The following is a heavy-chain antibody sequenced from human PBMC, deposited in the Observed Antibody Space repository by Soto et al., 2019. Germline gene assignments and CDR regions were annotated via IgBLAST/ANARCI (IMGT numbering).Heavy chain of an antibody. Sequence: GGSLRLSCAASGFTFSSYAMSWVRQAPGKGLEWVSAISGSGGSTYYADPVKGRFTISRDNSKNTLYLQMNSLRAEDTAVYYCAKSSHIVVVTAIIDYWGQGTLVTVSS. CDR3: AKSSHIVVVTAIIDY. V-gene: IGHV3-23*01. D-gene: IGHD2-21*02. CDR2: ISGSGGST. CDR1: GFTFSSYA. J-gene: IGHJ4*02.